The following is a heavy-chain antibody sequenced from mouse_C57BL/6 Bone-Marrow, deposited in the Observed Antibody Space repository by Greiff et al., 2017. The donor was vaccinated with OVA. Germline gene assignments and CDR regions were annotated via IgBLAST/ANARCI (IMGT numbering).Heavy chain of an antibody. J-gene: IGHJ3*01. CDR3: TPYSNYWVPLAY. CDR1: GYTFTSYW. CDR2: IYPGNSDT. V-gene: IGHV1-5*01. D-gene: IGHD2-5*01. Sequence: EVQLQQSGPVLARPGASVKMSCKTSGYTFTSYWMHWVKQRPGQGLEWIGAIYPGNSDTSYNQKFKGKAKLTAVTSASTAYMELSSLTNEDSAVYYCTPYSNYWVPLAYWGQGTLVTVSA.